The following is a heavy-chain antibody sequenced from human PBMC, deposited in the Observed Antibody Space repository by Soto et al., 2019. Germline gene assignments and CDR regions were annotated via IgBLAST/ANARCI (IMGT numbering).Heavy chain of an antibody. D-gene: IGHD3-3*01. Sequence: EVQLLESGGGLVQPGRSLRLSCAASGFTFDDYAMNWVRQAPGKGLEWVSGISWNSGSIGYAGSVKGRFTISRDNAKKSQHLQISSQGAADRALYCCVKDIRRLGVVVVGFHYWGQGTLVTLFS. CDR1: GFTFDDYA. V-gene: IGHV3-9*01. J-gene: IGHJ4*02. CDR3: VKDIRRLGVVVVGFHY. CDR2: ISWNSGSI.